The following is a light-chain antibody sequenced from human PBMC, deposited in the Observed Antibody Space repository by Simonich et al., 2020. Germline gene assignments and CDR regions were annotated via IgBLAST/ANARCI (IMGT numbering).Light chain of an antibody. J-gene: IGLJ3*02. Sequence: QSALTQPASVSGFPGPSITISCTGTRRYVDGYNYVSWYQQHPCKAPKLMIYDVSMRTSGVSNRFSGSKSGNTASLTISGLQAEDDADYYGSSYTSSSTWVFGGGTKLTVL. V-gene: IGLV2-14*01. CDR1: RRYVDGYNY. CDR3: SSYTSSSTWV. CDR2: DVS.